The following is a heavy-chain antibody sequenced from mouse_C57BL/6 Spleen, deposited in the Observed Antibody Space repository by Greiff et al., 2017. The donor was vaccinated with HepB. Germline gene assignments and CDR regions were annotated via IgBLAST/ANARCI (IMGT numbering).Heavy chain of an antibody. Sequence: QVQLQQSGPELVKPGASVKLSCKASGYTFTSYDINWVKQRPGQGLEWIGWIYPRDGSTKYNEKFKGKATLTVDTSSSTAYMELHSLTSEDSAVYFCARYHFTTGFAYWGQGTLVTVSA. CDR3: ARYHFTTGFAY. V-gene: IGHV1-85*01. CDR1: GYTFTSYD. D-gene: IGHD1-1*01. J-gene: IGHJ3*01. CDR2: IYPRDGST.